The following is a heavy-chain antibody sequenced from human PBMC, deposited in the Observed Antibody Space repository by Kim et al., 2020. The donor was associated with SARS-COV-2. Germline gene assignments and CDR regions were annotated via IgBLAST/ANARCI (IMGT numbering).Heavy chain of an antibody. V-gene: IGHV1-18*01. D-gene: IGHD1-26*01. J-gene: IGHJ4*02. Sequence: ASVKVSCKGYGYSFPTYGISWVRQAPGKGLEWMGWISAYTGDKNSAQKFQDRVTLTTDTSKRTAYMEMTSLTPDDTAVYYCARDLGAFYSGSDYWGQGTL. CDR1: GYSFPTYG. CDR3: ARDLGAFYSGSDY. CDR2: ISAYTGDK.